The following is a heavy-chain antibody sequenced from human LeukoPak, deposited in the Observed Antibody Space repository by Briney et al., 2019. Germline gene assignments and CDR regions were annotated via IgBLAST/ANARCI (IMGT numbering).Heavy chain of an antibody. J-gene: IGHJ4*02. CDR1: GGSLSSYY. Sequence: SETLSLTCTVSGGSLSSYYWTWIRQPPGKGLEWIGYIYYSGSTNYNPSLKSRVTMSVDTSKNQFSLKLNSVTAADTAVYYCARSGTLTGYLYWGQGALVTVSS. D-gene: IGHD3-9*01. CDR2: IYYSGST. V-gene: IGHV4-59*01. CDR3: ARSGTLTGYLY.